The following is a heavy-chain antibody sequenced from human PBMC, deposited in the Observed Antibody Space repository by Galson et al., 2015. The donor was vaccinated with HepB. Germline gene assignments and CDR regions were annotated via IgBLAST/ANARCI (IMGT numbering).Heavy chain of an antibody. D-gene: IGHD6-6*01. Sequence: SVKVSCKASRYIFSTYGISWVRQAPGQGLEWMGWISVYNGNTNYAQKLQGRVTMTTDTSTSTAYMELRSLRSDDTAVYYCASARYSSSPPDYWGQGTLVTVSS. J-gene: IGHJ4*02. V-gene: IGHV1-18*01. CDR2: ISVYNGNT. CDR1: RYIFSTYG. CDR3: ASARYSSSPPDY.